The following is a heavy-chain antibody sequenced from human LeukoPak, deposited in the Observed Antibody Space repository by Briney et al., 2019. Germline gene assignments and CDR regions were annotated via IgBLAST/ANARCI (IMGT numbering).Heavy chain of an antibody. CDR1: EFTFSIFW. J-gene: IGHJ6*03. Sequence: GGSLRLSCAASEFTFSIFWMSWVRQAPGKGLEWVANIKQDGSEKYYVDSVEGRFTISRDNAKNSLYLQMNSLRAEDTAVYYCVREGYYGSGLYYYYYMDVWGNGTTVTVSS. CDR2: IKQDGSEK. CDR3: VREGYYGSGLYYYYYMDV. V-gene: IGHV3-7*01. D-gene: IGHD3-10*01.